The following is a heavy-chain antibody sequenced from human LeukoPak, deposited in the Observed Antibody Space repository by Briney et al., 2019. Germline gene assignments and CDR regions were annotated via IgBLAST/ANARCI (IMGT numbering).Heavy chain of an antibody. J-gene: IGHJ5*02. V-gene: IGHV4-59*01. Sequence: PSETLSLTCTVSGGSISSYYWSWIRQPPGKGLEWIGYIYYSGSTNYNPSLKSRVTISVDTSKNQFSLKLSSVTAADTAVCYCARDGCTNGVCSNWFDPLGQGTLVTVSS. CDR1: GGSISSYY. CDR3: ARDGCTNGVCSNWFDP. CDR2: IYYSGST. D-gene: IGHD2-8*01.